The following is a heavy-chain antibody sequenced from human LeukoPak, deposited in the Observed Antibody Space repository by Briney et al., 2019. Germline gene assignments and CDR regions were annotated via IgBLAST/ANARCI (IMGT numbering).Heavy chain of an antibody. CDR1: GYTFTGYY. J-gene: IGHJ5*02. CDR2: INPNSGGT. Sequence: ASVKVSCKASGYTFTGYYMHWVRQAPGQGLEWMGWINPNSGGTNYAQKFQGRVTMTRDTSISTAYMELSRLRSDDTAVYYCARSYCSGGSCYDEGYLGPWGQGTLVTVSS. V-gene: IGHV1-2*02. CDR3: ARSYCSGGSCYDEGYLGP. D-gene: IGHD2-15*01.